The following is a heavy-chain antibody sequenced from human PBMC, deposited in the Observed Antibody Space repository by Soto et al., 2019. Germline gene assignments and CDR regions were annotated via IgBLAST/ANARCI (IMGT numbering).Heavy chain of an antibody. CDR2: IYYSGST. V-gene: IGHV4-59*01. J-gene: IGHJ4*02. CDR1: GGSISSYY. CDR3: ARSTGCSGGSCSRTAD. D-gene: IGHD2-15*01. Sequence: PSETLSLTCTVSGGSISSYYWSWIRQPPGKGLEWIGYIYYSGSTNYNPSLKSRVTISVDTSKNQFSLKLSSVTAADTAVYYCARSTGCSGGSCSRTADWGQGTLVTVSS.